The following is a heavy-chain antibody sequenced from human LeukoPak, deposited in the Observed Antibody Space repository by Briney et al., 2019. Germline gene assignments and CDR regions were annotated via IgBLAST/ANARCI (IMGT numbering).Heavy chain of an antibody. CDR1: GGTFSSYA. CDR2: IIPIFGTA. CDR3: ARDGDQVRGAEYYYYGMDV. Sequence: SVKVSCKASGGTFSSYAISWVRQARGQGLEWMGGIIPIFGTANYAQKFQGRVTITADKSTSTAYMELSSLRSEDTAVYYCARDGDQVRGAEYYYYGMDVWGKGTTVTVSS. V-gene: IGHV1-69*06. D-gene: IGHD3-10*01. J-gene: IGHJ6*04.